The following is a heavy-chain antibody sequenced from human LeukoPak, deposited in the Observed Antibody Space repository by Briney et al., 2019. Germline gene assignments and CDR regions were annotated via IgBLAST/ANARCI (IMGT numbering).Heavy chain of an antibody. Sequence: GASVKVSCKASGGTFSSYAISWVRQAPGQGLEWMGGIIPIFGTANYAQKFQGRVTITTDESTSTAYMELSRLRSDDTAVYYCARGVVAATFGHYYYYGMDVWGQGTTVTVSS. CDR1: GGTFSSYA. V-gene: IGHV1-69*05. J-gene: IGHJ6*02. CDR3: ARGVVAATFGHYYYYGMDV. CDR2: IIPIFGTA. D-gene: IGHD2-15*01.